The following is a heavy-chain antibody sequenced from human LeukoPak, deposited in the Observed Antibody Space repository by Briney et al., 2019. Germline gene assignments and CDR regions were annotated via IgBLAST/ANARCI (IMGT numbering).Heavy chain of an antibody. CDR1: GGSISSSSHY. Sequence: PSETLSLTCTVSGGSISSSSHYWGWIRRPPGKGLEWIGSIYYTGSGSTYYNPSLKSRVTVSVDTSKNQFSLKMSSVTAADTAVYYCASLAGSGKHYYYMDVWGKGTTVTVSS. D-gene: IGHD3-10*01. CDR2: IYYTGSGST. V-gene: IGHV4-39*01. CDR3: ASLAGSGKHYYYMDV. J-gene: IGHJ6*03.